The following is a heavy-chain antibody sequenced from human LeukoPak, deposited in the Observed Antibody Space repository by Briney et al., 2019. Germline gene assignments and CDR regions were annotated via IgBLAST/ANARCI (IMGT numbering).Heavy chain of an antibody. CDR1: GGTFSSYA. CDR3: ARAAYCGGDCYVSLFDY. CDR2: VIPIFGTA. Sequence: PAASVKVSCKASGGTFSSYAISWVRQAPGQGLEWMGGVIPIFGTANYAQKFQGRVTITADESTSTAYMELSSLGSEDTAVYYCARAAYCGGDCYVSLFDYWGQGTLVTVSS. V-gene: IGHV1-69*13. D-gene: IGHD2-21*02. J-gene: IGHJ4*02.